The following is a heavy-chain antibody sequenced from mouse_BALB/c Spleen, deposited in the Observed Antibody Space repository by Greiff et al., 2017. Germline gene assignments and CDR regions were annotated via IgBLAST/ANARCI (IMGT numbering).Heavy chain of an antibody. D-gene: IGHD2-3*01. J-gene: IGHJ1*01. CDR2: ISYSGST. CDR3: ARWGDGYYFDV. Sequence: DVQLQESGPGLVKPSQSLSLTCTVTGYSITSDYAWNWIRQFPGNKLEWMGYISYSGSTSYNPSLKSRISITRDTSKNQFFLQLNSVTTEDTATYYCARWGDGYYFDVWGAGTTVTVSS. CDR1: GYSITSDYA. V-gene: IGHV3-2*02.